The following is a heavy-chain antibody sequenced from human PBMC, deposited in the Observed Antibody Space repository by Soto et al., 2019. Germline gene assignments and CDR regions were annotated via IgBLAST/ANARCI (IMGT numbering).Heavy chain of an antibody. Sequence: PSETLSLTCAVSGGSFSGYFWTWIRQAPGKGLEWIGEITHSGGTNYNSSLKSRVMISVDTSKKQFSLILSSVTAADTAVYYCARDRQFYHFWSGYENEGPDGLDVWGPGTKVTVFS. CDR2: ITHSGGT. CDR3: ARDRQFYHFWSGYENEGPDGLDV. J-gene: IGHJ6*02. CDR1: GGSFSGYF. V-gene: IGHV4-34*01. D-gene: IGHD3-3*02.